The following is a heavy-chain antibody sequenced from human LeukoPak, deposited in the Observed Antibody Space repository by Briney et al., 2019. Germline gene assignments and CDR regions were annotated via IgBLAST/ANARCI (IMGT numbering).Heavy chain of an antibody. Sequence: ASVKVSCKASGYTFTGYYMHWVRQAPGQGLEWMGWINPNSGGTNYAQKFQGRVTMTRDTSISTAYMELSRLRSDDTAVYYCARDLDYGEDTYYFDYWGQGTLVTVSS. CDR1: GYTFTGYY. V-gene: IGHV1-2*02. D-gene: IGHD4-17*01. CDR2: INPNSGGT. J-gene: IGHJ4*02. CDR3: ARDLDYGEDTYYFDY.